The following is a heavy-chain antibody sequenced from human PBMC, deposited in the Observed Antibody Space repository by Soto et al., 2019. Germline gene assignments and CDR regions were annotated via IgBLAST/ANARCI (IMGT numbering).Heavy chain of an antibody. V-gene: IGHV4-4*01. CDR3: AGGRDYDY. CDR1: GGSITNTVF. D-gene: IGHD1-26*01. Sequence: SFTYDVSGGSITNTVFWTWPRHFPGRGFEWLGKITHDGHTNDNPSLSSRVTMSVDLSNSQFSLNVASVNAADTAVYFCAGGRDYDYWGQGTLVTVS. J-gene: IGHJ4*02. CDR2: ITHDGHT.